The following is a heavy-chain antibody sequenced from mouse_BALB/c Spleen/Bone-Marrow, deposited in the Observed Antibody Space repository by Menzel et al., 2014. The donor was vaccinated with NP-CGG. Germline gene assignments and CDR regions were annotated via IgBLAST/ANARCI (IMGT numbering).Heavy chain of an antibody. CDR1: GFTFSSYA. CDR2: ISSGGSYT. Sequence: EVMLVESGGGLVKPGGSLKLSCATSGFTFSSYAMSWVRQTPEKRLEWVATISSGGSYTYYPDSVKGRSTISRDNAKNTLYLQMSSLRSEDTAMYYCARHITTVVADNWGQGTTLTVSS. V-gene: IGHV5-9-3*01. D-gene: IGHD1-1*01. J-gene: IGHJ2*01. CDR3: ARHITTVVADN.